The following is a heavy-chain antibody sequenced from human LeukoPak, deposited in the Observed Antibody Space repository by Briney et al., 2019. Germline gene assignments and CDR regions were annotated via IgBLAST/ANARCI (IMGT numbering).Heavy chain of an antibody. CDR3: ARTVYNSGWFHFDH. D-gene: IGHD6-19*01. J-gene: IGHJ4*02. CDR1: GFTFSTYA. Sequence: PGGSLRLSCAASGFTFSTYAMHWVRHAPGEGLEWVSAISGGAAGTYYADSVEGRFTISTDISKSTLYVQINSLRAEDTAVYYCARTVYNSGWFHFDHWGEGTLVTVSS. V-gene: IGHV3-23*01. CDR2: ISGGAAGT.